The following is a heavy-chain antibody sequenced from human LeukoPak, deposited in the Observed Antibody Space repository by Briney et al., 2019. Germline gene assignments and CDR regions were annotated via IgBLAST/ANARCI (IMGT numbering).Heavy chain of an antibody. V-gene: IGHV3-48*02. CDR3: ASDQRYAFDY. CDR1: GFSFTDYP. Sequence: PGGSLRLSCATSGFSFTDYPMDWVRQAPGKGLEWVSNIRTSAEGANYAYYADSVKGRVTISRDDAKNTLYLHMKSLRDDDTAVYYCASDQRYAFDYWGQGILVTVSS. J-gene: IGHJ4*02. CDR2: IRTSAEGANYA. D-gene: IGHD3-9*01.